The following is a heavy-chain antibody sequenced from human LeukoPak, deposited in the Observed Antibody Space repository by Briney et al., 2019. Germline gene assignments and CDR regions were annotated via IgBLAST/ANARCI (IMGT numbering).Heavy chain of an antibody. Sequence: PGGSLRLSCAASGFTVSSNYMSWVRQAPGKGLEWVSVIYSGGSTYYADSVKGRFTISRDNSKNTLYLQMNSLRAEDTAVYYCARVQRGYSYGYDYWGQGTLVTVSS. D-gene: IGHD5-18*01. J-gene: IGHJ4*02. CDR2: IYSGGST. CDR3: ARVQRGYSYGYDY. V-gene: IGHV3-53*01. CDR1: GFTVSSNY.